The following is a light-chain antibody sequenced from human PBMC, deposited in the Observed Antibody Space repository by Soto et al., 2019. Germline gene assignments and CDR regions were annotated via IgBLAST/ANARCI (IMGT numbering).Light chain of an antibody. CDR3: QQYGSSPLYT. CDR1: QSITSSS. V-gene: IGKV3-20*01. J-gene: IGKJ2*01. Sequence: VLTQSPGTLSLSPGERATLSCRASQSITSSSLAWYQKKPGQAPRLLIYGTSSRATGIPERFSGSGSGTDFTLTISSLEPEDFAVYYCQQYGSSPLYTFGQGTKL. CDR2: GTS.